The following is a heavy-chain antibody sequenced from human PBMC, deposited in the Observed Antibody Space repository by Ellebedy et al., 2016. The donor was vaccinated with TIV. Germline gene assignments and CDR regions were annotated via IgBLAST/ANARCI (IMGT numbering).Heavy chain of an antibody. CDR2: ITSGGRYI. CDR3: AREGFYSDRSGYYYPFDF. D-gene: IGHD3-22*01. Sequence: GGSLRLXXAASGFNFSADTMNWARQAPGKGLEWVSSITSGGRYIYYADSLKGRFTISRDNAKKSLFLQMDSLRVEDTAVYYCAREGFYSDRSGYYYPFDFWGQGILVTVSS. CDR1: GFNFSADT. J-gene: IGHJ4*02. V-gene: IGHV3-21*01.